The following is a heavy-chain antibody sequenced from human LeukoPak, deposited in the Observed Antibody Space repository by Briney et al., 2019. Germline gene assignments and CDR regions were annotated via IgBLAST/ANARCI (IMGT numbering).Heavy chain of an antibody. Sequence: SVKVSCKASGGTFSGYAISWVRQAPGQGLEWMGGIIPIFGTANYAQKFQGRVTITTDESTSTAYMELSSLRSEDTAVYYCARGITTFYYMDVWGKGTTVTVSS. CDR2: IIPIFGTA. D-gene: IGHD3-3*01. CDR3: ARGITTFYYMDV. V-gene: IGHV1-69*05. CDR1: GGTFSGYA. J-gene: IGHJ6*03.